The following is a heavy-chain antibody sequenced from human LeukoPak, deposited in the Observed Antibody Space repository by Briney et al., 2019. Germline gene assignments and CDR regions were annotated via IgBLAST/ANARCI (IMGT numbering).Heavy chain of an antibody. V-gene: IGHV1-69*04. J-gene: IGHJ4*02. Sequence: SVKVSCKASGGTFSSYAISWVRQAPGQGLEWMGRIIPILGIANYAQKFQGRVTITADKSTSTAYMELSSLRSEDTAVYHCARADYYDSSGYYYGGYYFDYWGQGTLVTVSS. CDR3: ARADYYDSSGYYYGGYYFDY. CDR1: GGTFSSYA. D-gene: IGHD3-22*01. CDR2: IIPILGIA.